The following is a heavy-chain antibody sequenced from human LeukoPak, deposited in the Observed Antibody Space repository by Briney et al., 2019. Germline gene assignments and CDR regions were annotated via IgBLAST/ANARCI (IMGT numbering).Heavy chain of an antibody. J-gene: IGHJ5*02. CDR1: GYTFTSYG. Sequence: GASVKVSCKASGYTFTSYGISWVRQAPGQGLEWMGWISAYNGNTTYAQKLQGRVTMTTDTSTSTSYMELRSLRSDDTAVYYCARGPSSSSEMGWFDPWGQGTLVTVSS. V-gene: IGHV1-18*01. D-gene: IGHD6-6*01. CDR2: ISAYNGNT. CDR3: ARGPSSSSEMGWFDP.